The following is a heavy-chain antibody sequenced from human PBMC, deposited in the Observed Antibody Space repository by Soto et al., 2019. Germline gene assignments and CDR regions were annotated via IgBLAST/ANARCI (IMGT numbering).Heavy chain of an antibody. Sequence: PSETLSLTCTVSGGSIRTYYWSWIRQPPGKGLEWIGYIYYTGGSPNYNPSLKSRVAISVDRSKNQFSLKLTSVTAEDTAVYYCAKEGEHSSGWANFDYWGQGTLVTSPQ. CDR3: AKEGEHSSGWANFDY. V-gene: IGHV4-59*12. D-gene: IGHD6-19*01. J-gene: IGHJ4*02. CDR1: GGSIRTYY. CDR2: IYYTGGSP.